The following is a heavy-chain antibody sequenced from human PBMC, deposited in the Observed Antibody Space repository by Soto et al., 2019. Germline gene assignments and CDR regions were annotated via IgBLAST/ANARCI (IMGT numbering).Heavy chain of an antibody. Sequence: QVQLVQSGAEVKKPGSSVKVSCKASGGTFSSYAISWVRQAPGQGLEWMGGIIPIFGTANYAQKFQGRVTMTADEPTSTAYMELSSRRSEDTAGYYCASRPGGRGYYNGMDVRGQGTTVTVSS. CDR2: IIPIFGTA. D-gene: IGHD2-15*01. J-gene: IGHJ6*02. V-gene: IGHV1-69*12. CDR1: GGTFSSYA. CDR3: ASRPGGRGYYNGMDV.